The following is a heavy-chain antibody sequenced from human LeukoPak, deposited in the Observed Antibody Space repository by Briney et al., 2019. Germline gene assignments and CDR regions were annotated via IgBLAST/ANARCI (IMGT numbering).Heavy chain of an antibody. CDR2: INHSGST. CDR3: ARGMALLWFGELLDYYYGMDV. J-gene: IGHJ6*02. V-gene: IGHV4-34*01. D-gene: IGHD3-10*01. CDR1: GGSFSGHY. Sequence: SETLSLTCAVYGGSFSGHYWSWIRQPPGKGLEWIGEINHSGSTNYNPSLKSRVTISVDTSKNQFSLKLSSVTAADTAVYYCARGMALLWFGELLDYYYGMDVWGQGTTVTVSS.